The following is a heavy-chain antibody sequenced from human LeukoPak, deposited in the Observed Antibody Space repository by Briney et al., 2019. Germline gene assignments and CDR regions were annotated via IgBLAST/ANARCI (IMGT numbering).Heavy chain of an antibody. CDR2: ISYDGSNK. J-gene: IGHJ4*02. D-gene: IGHD5-18*01. Sequence: GRSLRLSCAASGFTFSSYAMHWVRQAPGKGLEWVAVISYDGSNKYYADSVKGRFTISRDNSKNTLYLQMNSLRAEATAVYYCAREAGRYSYGPFDYWGQGTLVTVSS. CDR3: AREAGRYSYGPFDY. V-gene: IGHV3-30-3*01. CDR1: GFTFSSYA.